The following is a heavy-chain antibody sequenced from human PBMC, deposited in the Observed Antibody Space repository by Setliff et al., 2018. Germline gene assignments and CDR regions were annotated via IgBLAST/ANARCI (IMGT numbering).Heavy chain of an antibody. J-gene: IGHJ4*02. CDR3: ARAGYCSGGSYGLGDY. V-gene: IGHV3-21*01. D-gene: IGHD2-15*01. Sequence: PGGSLRLSCAASGFTFSSSAMDWVRQAPGKGLEWVSAISSTITSTYYADSVKGRFTISRDNAKNSLYLQINSLRAEDTAVYYCARAGYCSGGSYGLGDYWGQGTLVTVSS. CDR1: GFTFSSSA. CDR2: ISSTITST.